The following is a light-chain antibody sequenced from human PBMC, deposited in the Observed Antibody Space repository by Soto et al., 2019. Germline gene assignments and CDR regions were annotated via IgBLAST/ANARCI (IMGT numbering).Light chain of an antibody. CDR2: DVT. Sequence: QSVLTQPRSVSGSPGQSVTISCTGTSSDVGGYNYVSWYQQHPGKAPKFMIYDVTKRPSGVPDRFSGSKSGNTASLTISGLQAEDEADYYCCSYAGSYTYVFGTGTKPTVL. CDR3: CSYAGSYTYV. V-gene: IGLV2-11*01. CDR1: SSDVGGYNY. J-gene: IGLJ1*01.